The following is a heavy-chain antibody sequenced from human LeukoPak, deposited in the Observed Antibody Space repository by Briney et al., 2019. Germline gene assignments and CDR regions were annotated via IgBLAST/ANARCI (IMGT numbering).Heavy chain of an antibody. CDR3: ATTTYYDFWSGYYTPTYFDY. CDR2: IYHSGST. CDR1: GYSISSGYY. D-gene: IGHD3-3*01. V-gene: IGHV4-38-2*01. Sequence: SETLSLTCAVSGYSISSGYYWGWIRQPPGKGLEWIGSIYHSGSTYYIPSLKSRVTISVDTSKNQFSLKLSSVTAADTAVYYCATTTYYDFWSGYYTPTYFDYWGQGTLVTVSS. J-gene: IGHJ4*02.